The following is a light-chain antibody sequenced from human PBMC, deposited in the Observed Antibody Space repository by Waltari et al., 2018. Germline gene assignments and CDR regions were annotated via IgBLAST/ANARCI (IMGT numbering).Light chain of an antibody. J-gene: IGKJ1*01. CDR2: AAS. Sequence: IQMTQSPASLSASVGDRVTITCRASHSISSYLNWYQQSPGKAPRLLIYAASILQSGVPSRFSGSGSGTDFTLIISSLQPEDFATYYCQQSYSTPWTFGQGTNVEIK. CDR1: HSISSY. V-gene: IGKV1-39*01. CDR3: QQSYSTPWT.